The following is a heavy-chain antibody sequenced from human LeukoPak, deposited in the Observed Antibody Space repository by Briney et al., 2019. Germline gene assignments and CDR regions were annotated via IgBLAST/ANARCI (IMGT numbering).Heavy chain of an antibody. Sequence: GGCPRLSCAVSVFTFSSYSMNWVRHAPGRGLECVLSISSSSSYINYADPVKGRFTISRDNAKNSLYLQMNSLRAEDTAVYYCAREDPREIVVSYWGQGTLVTVSS. D-gene: IGHD3-22*01. CDR1: VFTFSSYS. CDR3: AREDPREIVVSY. CDR2: ISSSSSYI. V-gene: IGHV3-21*01. J-gene: IGHJ4*02.